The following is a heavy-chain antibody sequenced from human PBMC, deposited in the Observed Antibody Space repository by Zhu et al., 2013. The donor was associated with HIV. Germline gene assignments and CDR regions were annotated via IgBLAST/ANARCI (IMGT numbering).Heavy chain of an antibody. J-gene: IGHJ4*02. CDR2: IYYSGST. V-gene: IGHV4-31*03. D-gene: IGHD3-16*01. CDR1: GGSISSGGYY. Sequence: QVQLQESGPGLVKPSQTLSLTCTVSGGSISSGGYYWSWIRQHPGKGLGWIGYIYYSGSTYYNPSLKSRVTISVDTSKNQFSLKLNSVTAADTAVYFCARARALRRLLGIFDRWGQGSLVTISS. CDR3: ARARALRRLLGIFDR.